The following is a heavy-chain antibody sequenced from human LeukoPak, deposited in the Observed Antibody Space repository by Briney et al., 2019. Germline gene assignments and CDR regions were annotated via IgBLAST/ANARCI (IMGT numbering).Heavy chain of an antibody. Sequence: GGSLRLSCAASTFTIGTSAMNWVRQVPGKGLEWVSSINSASSHIYYAASVKGRFTISRDNAMNSVYLQMNSLRAEDTAVYYCARDPKYYLRAGYFDYWGQGILVTVSS. J-gene: IGHJ4*02. V-gene: IGHV3-21*01. CDR1: TFTIGTSA. D-gene: IGHD3-10*02. CDR3: ARDPKYYLRAGYFDY. CDR2: INSASSHI.